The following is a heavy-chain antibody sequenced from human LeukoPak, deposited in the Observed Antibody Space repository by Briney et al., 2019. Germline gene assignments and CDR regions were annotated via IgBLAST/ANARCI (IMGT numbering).Heavy chain of an antibody. CDR3: ARDLTGYCTNGVCDYYYGMDV. CDR1: GGSISSYY. Sequence: SETLSLTCTVSGGSISSYYWSWIRQPPGKGLEWIGYIYYSGSTNYNPSLKSRVTISVDTSKNQFSLKLSSVTAAGTAVYYCARDLTGYCTNGVCDYYYGMDVWGQGTTVTVSS. CDR2: IYYSGST. V-gene: IGHV4-59*01. J-gene: IGHJ6*02. D-gene: IGHD2-8*01.